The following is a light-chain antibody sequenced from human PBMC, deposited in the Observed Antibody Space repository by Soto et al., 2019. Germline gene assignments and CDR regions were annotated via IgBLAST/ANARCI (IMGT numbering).Light chain of an antibody. CDR3: QQYYSYST. CDR2: GAF. CDR1: QSTSTQ. J-gene: IGKJ1*01. V-gene: IGKV1-5*02. Sequence: DTQMTQSPSTVSASVGDRVTIICRASQSTSTQLAWYQQKPGKAPKLLISGAFSLESGVPSRFSGSGSGTEFALTISSLQPDDFATYYCQQYYSYSTFGQGTRVDI.